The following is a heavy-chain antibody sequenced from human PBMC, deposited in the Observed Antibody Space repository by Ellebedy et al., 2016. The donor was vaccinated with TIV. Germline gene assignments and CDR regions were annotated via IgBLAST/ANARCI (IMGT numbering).Heavy chain of an antibody. V-gene: IGHV3-23*01. CDR1: GFTFSSHA. Sequence: PGRSLRLSCAASGFTFSSHAMSCVRHAPGNVLEWVSAIIGSGGSTYYADSVTGRFTTSRDNSKNTLYLQMNSLRAEDTAVYYCAGPSGAAAGYYYYYGMDVWGQGTTVTVSS. D-gene: IGHD6-13*01. CDR2: IIGSGGST. CDR3: AGPSGAAAGYYYYYGMDV. J-gene: IGHJ6*02.